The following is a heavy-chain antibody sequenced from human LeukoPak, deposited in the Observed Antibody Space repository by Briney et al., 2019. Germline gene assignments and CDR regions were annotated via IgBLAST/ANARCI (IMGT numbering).Heavy chain of an antibody. CDR3: ARFAGTTVTTGRGAFDI. D-gene: IGHD4-17*01. Sequence: GESLKISCKGSGYSFTSYWIGWVRQMPGKGLEWMGIIYPGDSDTRYSPSSQGQVTISADRSISTAYLQWSSLKGTDTAMYYCARFAGTTVTTGRGAFDIWGQGTMVTVSS. V-gene: IGHV5-51*01. CDR1: GYSFTSYW. CDR2: IYPGDSDT. J-gene: IGHJ3*02.